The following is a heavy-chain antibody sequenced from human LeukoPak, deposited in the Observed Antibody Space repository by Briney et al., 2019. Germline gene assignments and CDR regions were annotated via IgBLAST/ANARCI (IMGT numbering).Heavy chain of an antibody. CDR3: ARGMGSYGYGAYYYYGMDV. CDR1: GYTFTGYY. J-gene: IGHJ6*02. CDR2: INPNSGGT. D-gene: IGHD5-18*01. V-gene: IGHV1-2*02. Sequence: GASVKVSCKASGYTFTGYYMHWVRQAPGQGLEWMGWINPNSGGTNYAQKFQGRVTMTRDTSISTAYMELSRLRSDDTAVYYCARGMGSYGYGAYYYYGMDVWGQGTTVTVSS.